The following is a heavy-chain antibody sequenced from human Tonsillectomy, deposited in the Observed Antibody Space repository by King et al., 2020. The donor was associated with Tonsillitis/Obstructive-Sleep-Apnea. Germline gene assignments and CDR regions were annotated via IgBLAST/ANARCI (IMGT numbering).Heavy chain of an antibody. V-gene: IGHV3-15*01. CDR1: GFTFSNAW. CDR2: IKNKTNGGTA. D-gene: IGHD2-15*01. Sequence: DVQLVESGGGLVKPGGSLRLSCAASGFTFSNAWMSWVRQAPGKGLGWVGRIKNKTNGGTADYAAPVEGRFTISRDDSKNTLYLQVNSLKTEDTAVYYCTTEVAVDAFHIWGQGTMVTVSS. J-gene: IGHJ3*02. CDR3: TTEVAVDAFHI.